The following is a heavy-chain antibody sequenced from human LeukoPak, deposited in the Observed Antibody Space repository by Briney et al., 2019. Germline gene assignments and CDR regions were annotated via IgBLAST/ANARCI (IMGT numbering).Heavy chain of an antibody. J-gene: IGHJ4*02. D-gene: IGHD3-22*01. CDR3: ARVISVSGYYYLDY. V-gene: IGHV4-4*07. CDR2: IYTSGST. Sequence: TSETQSLTCTVSGGSISSYYWSWIRQPAGKGLEWIGRIYTSGSTNYNPSLKSRVTMSVDTSKNQFSLKLSSVTAADTAVYYCARVISVSGYYYLDYWGQGTLVTVSS. CDR1: GGSISSYY.